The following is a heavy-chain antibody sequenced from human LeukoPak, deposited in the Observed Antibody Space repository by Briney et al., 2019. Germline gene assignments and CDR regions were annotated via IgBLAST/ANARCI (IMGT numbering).Heavy chain of an antibody. CDR2: IRYDGINK. D-gene: IGHD3-22*01. J-gene: IGHJ4*02. Sequence: PGGSLRLSCAGSGFTLSSYGMHWVRQAPGKGLEWVAFIRYDGINKYYADSVKGRFTVSRDNSKNTLYLQMNNLRAEDTAVYYCAKDFSVYFHDSRVLDYWGQGTLVTVSS. CDR1: GFTLSSYG. V-gene: IGHV3-30*02. CDR3: AKDFSVYFHDSRVLDY.